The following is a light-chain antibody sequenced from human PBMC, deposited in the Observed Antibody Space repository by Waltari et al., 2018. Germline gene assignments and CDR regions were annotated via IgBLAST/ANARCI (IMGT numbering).Light chain of an antibody. V-gene: IGLV2-11*01. J-gene: IGLJ3*02. CDR2: DVS. Sequence: QSALTQPRSVSGSPGQSVTISCTGTSSDVGGYNYVSWYQQHPAKAPKLMIYDVSKRPSGVPDRLAGSKSGNTASLTISGLQAEDEADYYCCSYAGSYTWVFGGGTKLTVL. CDR1: SSDVGGYNY. CDR3: CSYAGSYTWV.